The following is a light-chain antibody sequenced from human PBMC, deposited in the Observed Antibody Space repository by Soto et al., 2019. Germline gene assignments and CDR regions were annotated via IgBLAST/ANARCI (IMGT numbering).Light chain of an antibody. V-gene: IGKV3-15*01. CDR1: QTVGSN. CDR2: GAS. Sequence: EIVMTQSPATLSVSPGERATRSCRASQTVGSNFAWYQQKPGQAPRLLIYGASTRATGIPARFSGSGSGTEFTLTISSLQSEDCAVYYCQQYNNWPPLTFGGWTKVESK. J-gene: IGKJ4*01. CDR3: QQYNNWPPLT.